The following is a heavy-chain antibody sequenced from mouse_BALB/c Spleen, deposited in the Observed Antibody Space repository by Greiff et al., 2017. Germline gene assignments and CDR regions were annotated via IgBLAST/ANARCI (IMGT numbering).Heavy chain of an antibody. J-gene: IGHJ3*01. CDR1: GYTFTDYE. V-gene: IGHV1-15*01. Sequence: VQLQQSGAELVRPGASVTLSCKASGYTFTDYEMHWVKQTPVHGLEWIGAIDPETGGTAYNQKFKGKATLTADKSSSTAYMELRSLTSEDSAVYYCTREALRQGFAYWGQGTLVTVSA. CDR3: TREALRQGFAY. CDR2: IDPETGGT. D-gene: IGHD2-12*01.